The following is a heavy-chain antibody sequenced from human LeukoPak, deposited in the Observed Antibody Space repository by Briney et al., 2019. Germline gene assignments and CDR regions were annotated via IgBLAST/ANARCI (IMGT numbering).Heavy chain of an antibody. CDR2: IYYSGST. CDR1: GGSISSYY. CDR3: ARGNSGSYGQTVF. J-gene: IGHJ4*02. D-gene: IGHD1-26*01. V-gene: IGHV4-59*01. Sequence: SETLSLTCTVSGGSISSYYWSWIRQPPGKGLEWIGYIYYSGSTNYNPSLKSRVTISVDTSKNQFSLKLSSVTAADTAVYYCARGNSGSYGQTVFWGQGTLVTVSS.